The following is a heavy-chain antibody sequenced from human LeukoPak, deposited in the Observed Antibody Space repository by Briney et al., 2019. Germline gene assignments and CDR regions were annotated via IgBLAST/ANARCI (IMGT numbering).Heavy chain of an antibody. D-gene: IGHD2-8*01. CDR3: AHSRDDGLFDY. J-gene: IGHJ4*02. CDR2: IYWDDDK. Sequence: SGPTLVNPTQTLTLTCTFSGFSLSTSGVGVGWIRQPPGKALEWLALIYWDDDKRYSPSLKSRLTVTKDTSKNQVVLTMTNMDPVDTATYYCAHSRDDGLFDYWGQGTLVTVSS. CDR1: GFSLSTSGVG. V-gene: IGHV2-5*02.